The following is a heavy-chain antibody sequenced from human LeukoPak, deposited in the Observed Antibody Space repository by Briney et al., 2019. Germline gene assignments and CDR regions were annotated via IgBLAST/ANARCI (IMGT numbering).Heavy chain of an antibody. V-gene: IGHV4-30-4*08. D-gene: IGHD2-8*01. Sequence: SETLSLTCTVSGGSISSYYWSWIRQPPGKGLEWIGYIYYSGSTYYNPSLKSRVTISVDTSKNQFSLKLSSVTAADTAVYYCAREWEGYCTNGVCPVGYWGQGTLVTVSS. CDR2: IYYSGST. J-gene: IGHJ4*02. CDR3: AREWEGYCTNGVCPVGY. CDR1: GGSISSYY.